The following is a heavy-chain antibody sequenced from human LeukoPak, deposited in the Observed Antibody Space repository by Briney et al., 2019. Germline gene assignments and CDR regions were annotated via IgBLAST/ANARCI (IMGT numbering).Heavy chain of an antibody. V-gene: IGHV1-18*01. Sequence: ASVKLSCEVSGYTFTSYGISWVRQAPGNGLEWMGGISAYNSNTNYAPNLQGRVTIPKDTSTRTAYMAMRSLRSDAAAVYYCARHYCGGDWYLYYYYGMDVWGQGTTVTVSS. J-gene: IGHJ6*02. D-gene: IGHD2-21*02. CDR1: GYTFTSYG. CDR3: ARHYCGGDWYLYYYYGMDV. CDR2: ISAYNSNT.